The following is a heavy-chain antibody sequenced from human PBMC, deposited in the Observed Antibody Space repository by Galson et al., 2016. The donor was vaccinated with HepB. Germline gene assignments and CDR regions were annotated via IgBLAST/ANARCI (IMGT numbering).Heavy chain of an antibody. J-gene: IGHJ4*02. V-gene: IGHV4-59*01. D-gene: IGHD2-2*01. CDR2: VDDSGTT. CDR3: AKGALYCSRTTCYPIDY. CDR1: GGSLSNFY. Sequence: ETLSLTCALNGGSLSNFYWNWIRQSPGKGLEWIGYVDDSGTTKYNPSLQTRVTISLDTSKNQFSLKLRSVTAADTAVYYCAKGALYCSRTTCYPIDYWGQGTLVTVSS.